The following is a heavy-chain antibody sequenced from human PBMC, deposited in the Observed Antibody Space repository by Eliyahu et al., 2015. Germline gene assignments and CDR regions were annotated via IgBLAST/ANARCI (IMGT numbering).Heavy chain of an antibody. CDR1: GFTFXSYA. V-gene: IGHV3-23*01. CDR3: AKLSRVVVISPDAFDI. J-gene: IGHJ3*02. D-gene: IGHD3-22*01. Sequence: EVQLLESGGGLVQPGGSLRLSCAASGFTFXSYAMRWVRQAPGKGLGXXSXIXGSGGGTYYADSVKGRFTISRDNSKNTLYLQMNSLRAEDTAVYYCAKLSRVVVISPDAFDIWGQGTMVTVSS. CDR2: IXGSGGGT.